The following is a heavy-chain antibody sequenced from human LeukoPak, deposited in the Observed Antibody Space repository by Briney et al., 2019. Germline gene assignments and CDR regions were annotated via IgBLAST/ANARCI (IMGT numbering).Heavy chain of an antibody. CDR1: GYTFTSYY. CDR3: ARGSHYGDNSVRFAY. CDR2: INPSGGSP. J-gene: IGHJ4*02. V-gene: IGHV1-46*01. D-gene: IGHD4-23*01. Sequence: ASVKVSCKAAGYTFTSYYLHWVRQAPGQGLEWMGIINPSGGSPSYAQKFQGRLTMTRDTSTSTVYMELSSLRSEDTAVYYCARGSHYGDNSVRFAYWGQGTLVTVSS.